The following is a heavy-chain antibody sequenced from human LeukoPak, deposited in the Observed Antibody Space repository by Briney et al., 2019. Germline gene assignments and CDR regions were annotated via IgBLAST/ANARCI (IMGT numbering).Heavy chain of an antibody. CDR2: IYYSGST. J-gene: IGHJ6*02. CDR1: GGSISSSSYY. Sequence: PSETLSLTCSVSGGSISSSSYYWGWIRQPPGKGLEWIGSIYYSGSTYYNPSLKSRVTISVDTSKNQFSLKLSSVTAADTAVYYCARSRYCSGGSCYVGYGMDVWGQGTTVTVSS. D-gene: IGHD2-15*01. V-gene: IGHV4-39*07. CDR3: ARSRYCSGGSCYVGYGMDV.